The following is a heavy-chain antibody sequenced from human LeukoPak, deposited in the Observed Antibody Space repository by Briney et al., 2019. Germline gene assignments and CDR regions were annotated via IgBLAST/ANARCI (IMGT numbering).Heavy chain of an antibody. D-gene: IGHD5-18*01. V-gene: IGHV4-59*08. J-gene: IGHJ4*02. Sequence: SETLSLTCTVSGGSISSYYWSWIRQPPGKGPEWIGYIYYSGSTNYNPSLKSRVTISVDTSKNQFSLKLSSVTAADTAVYYCARLDVDTAFDYWGQGTLVTVSS. CDR1: GGSISSYY. CDR3: ARLDVDTAFDY. CDR2: IYYSGST.